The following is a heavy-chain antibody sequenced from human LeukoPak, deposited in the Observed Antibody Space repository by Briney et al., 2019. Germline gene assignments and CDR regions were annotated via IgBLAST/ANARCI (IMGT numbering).Heavy chain of an antibody. CDR1: GASIRSSTNW. CDR3: ARGYSTWSHDY. D-gene: IGHD6-13*01. CDR2: IYTTGST. J-gene: IGHJ4*02. Sequence: SGTLSLTCAVSGASIRSSTNWWSWIRQPAGKGLEWIGRIYTTGSTDYNPSLKSRVTISVDTSKNQFSLELSSVTAADTAVYYCARGYSTWSHDYWGQGTLATVSS. V-gene: IGHV4-61*02.